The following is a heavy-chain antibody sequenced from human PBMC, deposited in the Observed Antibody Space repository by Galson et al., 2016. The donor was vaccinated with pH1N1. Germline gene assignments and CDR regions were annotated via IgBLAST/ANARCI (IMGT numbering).Heavy chain of an antibody. CDR2: IYWNDDK. CDR3: ARFLYGVYSNYFDP. D-gene: IGHD4-17*01. Sequence: PALVKPTQTLTLTCTFSGFSLSTSGVGVGWIRQPPGKALEWLAVIYWNDDKRCRPSLKSRLTITKDTSKNQVVLTMTNMDPVDTATYYCARFLYGVYSNYFDPWGQGTLVTVSS. CDR1: GFSLSTSGVG. V-gene: IGHV2-5*01. J-gene: IGHJ5*02.